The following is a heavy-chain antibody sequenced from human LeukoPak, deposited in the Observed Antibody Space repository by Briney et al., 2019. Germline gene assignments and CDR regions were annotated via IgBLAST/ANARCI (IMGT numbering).Heavy chain of an antibody. V-gene: IGHV1-24*01. CDR1: GYTLTELS. CDR3: ATRTWRGDDFWSGYPPHNFDY. J-gene: IGHJ4*02. D-gene: IGHD3-3*01. CDR2: FDPEDGET. Sequence: VASVKVSCKVSGYTLTELSMHWVRQAGGKGLEWMGGFDPEDGETIYAQKFQGRVTMTEDTSTDTAYMELSSLRSEDTAVYYCATRTWRGDDFWSGYPPHNFDYWGQGTLVTVSS.